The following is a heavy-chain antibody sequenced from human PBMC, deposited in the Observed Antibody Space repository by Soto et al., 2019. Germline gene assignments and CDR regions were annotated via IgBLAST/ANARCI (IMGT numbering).Heavy chain of an antibody. D-gene: IGHD3-10*01. V-gene: IGHV1-46*02. CDR2: IAPITGTT. CDR1: GDTFNMFN. CDR3: ARAPPRGWFDT. J-gene: IGHJ5*02. Sequence: GASVKVSFKTSGDTFNMFNIHWLRQAPGQGPEWMGTIAPITGTTQYAEKFEGRVTMTGDSSTRTVYMELSSLTSEDTAMFYCARAPPRGWFDTWGQGTLVTVSS.